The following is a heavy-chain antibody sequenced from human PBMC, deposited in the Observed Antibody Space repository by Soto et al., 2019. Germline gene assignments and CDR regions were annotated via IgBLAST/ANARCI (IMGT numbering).Heavy chain of an antibody. V-gene: IGHV4-61*01. J-gene: IGHJ3*02. CDR1: GGSVSSGSYY. CDR2: IYYSGST. D-gene: IGHD3-9*01. CDR3: ARALILTGYYIHDAFDI. Sequence: SETLSLTCTVSGGSVSSGSYYWSWIRQPPGKGLEWIGYIYYSGSTNYNPSLKSRVTISVDTSKNQFSLKLISVTAADTAVYYCARALILTGYYIHDAFDIWGQGTMVTVSS.